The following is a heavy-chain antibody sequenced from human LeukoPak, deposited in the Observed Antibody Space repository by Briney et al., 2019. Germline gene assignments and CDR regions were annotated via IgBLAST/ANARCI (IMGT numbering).Heavy chain of an antibody. J-gene: IGHJ4*02. CDR2: IKEDGSEK. Sequence: GGSLRLSCAASGFTFSTYWMQWVRQDPGKGLEWVANIKEDGSEKYYVDSVKGRFTISRDNAKNSLYLQMNSLRAEDTAVYYCARDDVEMATIDYWGQGTLVTVSS. V-gene: IGHV3-7*01. D-gene: IGHD5-24*01. CDR1: GFTFSTYW. CDR3: ARDDVEMATIDY.